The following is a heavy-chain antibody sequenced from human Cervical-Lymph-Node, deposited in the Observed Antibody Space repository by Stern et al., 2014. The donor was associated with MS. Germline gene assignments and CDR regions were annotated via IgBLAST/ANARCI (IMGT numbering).Heavy chain of an antibody. Sequence: QVQLVESGAEVKKPGASVKVSCKASGYTFTSYDINWVRQATGQGLEWMGWMNPNSGNTGYAQKFQGRVTMTRNTSISTAYMELSSLRSEDTAVYYCARYCKLRRFGSRGWFDPWGQGTLVTVSS. J-gene: IGHJ5*02. CDR3: ARYCKLRRFGSRGWFDP. D-gene: IGHD2/OR15-2a*01. CDR2: MNPNSGNT. CDR1: GYTFTSYD. V-gene: IGHV1-8*01.